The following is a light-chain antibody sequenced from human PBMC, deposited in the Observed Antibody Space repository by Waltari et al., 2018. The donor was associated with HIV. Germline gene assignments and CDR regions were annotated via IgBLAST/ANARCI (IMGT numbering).Light chain of an antibody. CDR2: DAS. J-gene: IGKJ3*01. CDR1: QGIRND. V-gene: IGKV1-17*01. CDR3: HQSYSSPQT. Sequence: DIQMTQSPSSLSASVGDRVTITCRASQGIRNDLGWFQQKPGKAPKRLIYDASSLQSGVPSRFSGSGSGTVFTLTINSLQPDDFATYFCHQSYSSPQTFGPGTKVDIK.